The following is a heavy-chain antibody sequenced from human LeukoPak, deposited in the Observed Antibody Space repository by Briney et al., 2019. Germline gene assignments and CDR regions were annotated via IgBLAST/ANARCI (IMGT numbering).Heavy chain of an antibody. Sequence: SETLSLTCTVSGGSISSYYWSWIRQPPGKGLEWIGYIYYSGSTNYNPSLKSRVTISVDTSKNQFSLKLSSVTAADTAVYYCARDQWLVVFNYWGQGTLVTVSS. CDR1: GGSISSYY. D-gene: IGHD6-19*01. CDR2: IYYSGST. CDR3: ARDQWLVVFNY. V-gene: IGHV4-59*12. J-gene: IGHJ4*02.